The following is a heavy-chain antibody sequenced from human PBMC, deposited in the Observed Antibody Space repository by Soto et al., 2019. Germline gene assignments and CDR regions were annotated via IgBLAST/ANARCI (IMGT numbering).Heavy chain of an antibody. CDR2: ISTHTGNT. D-gene: IGHD3-16*01. J-gene: IGHJ4*02. Sequence: QVQLVQSGAEVKKPGASVRVSCKASGYTFDSYGLNWVRQAPGQGLEWMGWISTHTGNTDYPQRFQDRVTMTTDKSTSTAFLDLRSLPSDDTAVYYCVRDVSVSSGRFGGYWGQGTLVSVSS. V-gene: IGHV1-18*01. CDR1: GYTFDSYG. CDR3: VRDVSVSSGRFGGY.